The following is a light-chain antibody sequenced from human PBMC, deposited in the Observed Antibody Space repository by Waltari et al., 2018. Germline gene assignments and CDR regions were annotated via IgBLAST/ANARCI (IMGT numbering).Light chain of an antibody. CDR1: ELTDKY. CDR3: QSADDSGNHVL. J-gene: IGLJ2*01. V-gene: IGLV3-25*03. CDR2: RNT. Sequence: SPGLTQPPSVSVSPGQTAIITCSGSELTDKYIYWFQQKSGQAPVVVFRRNTGRPSGIPERFSASDSGTTGTLVISGVEAEDEADYYCQSADDSGNHVLFGGGTRLTVL.